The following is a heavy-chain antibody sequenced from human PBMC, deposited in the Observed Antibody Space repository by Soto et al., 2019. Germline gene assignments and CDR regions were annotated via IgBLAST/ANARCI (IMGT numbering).Heavy chain of an antibody. CDR3: ARGEGDIVVVPAAISLGFDP. CDR2: INAGNGNT. CDR1: GYTFTSYA. V-gene: IGHV1-3*01. Sequence: GASEVSCKASGYTFTSYAMHWVRQAPGQRLEWMGWINAGNGNTKYSQKFQGRVTITRDTSASTAYMELSSLRSEDTAVYYCARGEGDIVVVPAAISLGFDPWGQGTLVTVSS. D-gene: IGHD2-2*01. J-gene: IGHJ5*02.